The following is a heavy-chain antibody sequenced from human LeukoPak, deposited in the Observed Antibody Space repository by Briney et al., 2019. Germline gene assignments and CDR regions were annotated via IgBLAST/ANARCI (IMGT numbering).Heavy chain of an antibody. CDR1: GFTFSSYG. CDR2: IRYDGSSK. D-gene: IGHD3-10*01. V-gene: IGHV3-30*02. J-gene: IGHJ4*02. CDR3: AAPQRITMVRGVITGDY. Sequence: PGGSLRLSCAASGFTFSSYGMHWVRQAPGKGLEWVAFIRYDGSSKYYADSVKGRFTISRDNSKNTLYLQMNSLRAEDTAVYYCAAPQRITMVRGVITGDYWGQGTLVTVSS.